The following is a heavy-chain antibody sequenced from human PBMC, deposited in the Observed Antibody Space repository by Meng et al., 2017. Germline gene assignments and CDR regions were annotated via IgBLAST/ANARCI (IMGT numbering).Heavy chain of an antibody. J-gene: IGHJ4*02. CDR3: ARANTYSGYDYGY. CDR2: MNPNSGNT. D-gene: IGHD5-12*01. V-gene: IGHV1-8*01. Sequence: LGHSAAEVKKPGASVKASCKASGYTFTIYDINWVRQATGQGLEWMGWMNPNSGNTDYAQKFQGRVTMTRNTSINTAYMELSSLRSDDTAVYFCARANTYSGYDYGYWGQGTLVTVSS. CDR1: GYTFTIYD.